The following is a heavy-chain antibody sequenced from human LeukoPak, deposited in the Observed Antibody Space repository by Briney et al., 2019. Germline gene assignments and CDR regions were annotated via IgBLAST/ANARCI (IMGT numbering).Heavy chain of an antibody. CDR1: GGSISSYY. D-gene: IGHD2-15*01. CDR2: IYYSGST. Sequence: SETLSLTCTVSGGSISSYYWSWIRQPPGKGLEWIGYIYYSGSTNYNPSLKSRVTISVDRSKNQFSLKLNSVTAADTAVYYCARAGDLIVVAMGAFDIWGQGTMVTVSS. CDR3: ARAGDLIVVAMGAFDI. V-gene: IGHV4-59*12. J-gene: IGHJ3*02.